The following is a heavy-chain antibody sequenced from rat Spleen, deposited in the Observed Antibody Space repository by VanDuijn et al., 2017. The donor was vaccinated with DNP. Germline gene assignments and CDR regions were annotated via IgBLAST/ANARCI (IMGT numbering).Heavy chain of an antibody. D-gene: IGHD1-12*01. CDR2: ISYGGSTT. CDR1: GFTFSDNA. CDR3: ARHRTIMPYYYGMDA. V-gene: IGHV5-17*01. J-gene: IGHJ4*01. Sequence: EVQLVESGGGLVQPGGSLKLSCAASGFTFSDNAMAWVRQAPNKGLEWVASISYGGSTTYYRDSVKGRFTIARADAKSTLYLQMDSLRSEDTATYYSARHRTIMPYYYGMDAWGQGASVTVSS.